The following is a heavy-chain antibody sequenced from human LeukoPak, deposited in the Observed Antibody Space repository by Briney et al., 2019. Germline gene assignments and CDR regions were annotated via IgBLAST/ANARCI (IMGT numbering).Heavy chain of an antibody. Sequence: PGGSLRLSCAASGFTFSSYAMHWVRQAPGKGLEWVAVISYDGSNKYYADSVKGRFTISRDNSKNTLYLQMNSLRAEDTAVYYCARGNLRFLEWLLFAEYFQHWGQGTLVTVSS. J-gene: IGHJ1*01. CDR2: ISYDGSNK. D-gene: IGHD3-3*01. V-gene: IGHV3-30*04. CDR3: ARGNLRFLEWLLFAEYFQH. CDR1: GFTFSSYA.